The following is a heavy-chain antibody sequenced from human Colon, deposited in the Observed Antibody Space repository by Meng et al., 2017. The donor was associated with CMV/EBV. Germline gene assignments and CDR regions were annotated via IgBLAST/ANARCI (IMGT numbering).Heavy chain of an antibody. CDR1: GYPFTNYN. D-gene: IGHD2-21*01. Sequence: GESLKVSCKASGYPFTNYNFNWVRQATGQGPEWMGWMNPNNGETGFAQKFQGRITMTRDTSITTAYLELSNLKSEDTALYFCAVTVPATDYSYGTDVWGQGTTVTVSS. CDR2: MNPNNGET. CDR3: AVTVPATDYSYGTDV. V-gene: IGHV1-8*01. J-gene: IGHJ6*02.